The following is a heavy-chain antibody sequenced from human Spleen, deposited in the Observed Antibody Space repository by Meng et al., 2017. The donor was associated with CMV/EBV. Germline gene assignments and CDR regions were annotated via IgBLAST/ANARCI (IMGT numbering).Heavy chain of an antibody. J-gene: IGHJ6*02. D-gene: IGHD1-1*01. CDR1: GFTFSSYG. CDR2: IRYDGSNK. Sequence: GESLKISCAASGFTFSSYGMHWVRQAPGKGLEWVAFIRYDGSNKYYADSVKGRFTISRDNSKNTLYLQMNSLRAEDTAVYYCAKGSTGTTYYYYYGMDVWGQGTTVTVSS. CDR3: AKGSTGTTYYYYYGMDV. V-gene: IGHV3-30*02.